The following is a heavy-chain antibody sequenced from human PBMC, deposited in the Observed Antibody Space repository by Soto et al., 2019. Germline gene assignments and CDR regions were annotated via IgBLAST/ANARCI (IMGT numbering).Heavy chain of an antibody. CDR3: ARGGYCSSTSCYNNWFDP. J-gene: IGHJ5*02. CDR1: GFTFSSFA. D-gene: IGHD2-2*02. V-gene: IGHV3-30-3*01. CDR2: VSYDGNNK. Sequence: QVQLVESGGGVVQPGRSLRLSCAASGFTFSSFAMHWVRQAPGKGLEWVAVVSYDGNNKYYADSVKGRFTISRDNSQNTVYLQMNSLRAEDTAVYYCARGGYCSSTSCYNNWFDPWGQGTLVTVSS.